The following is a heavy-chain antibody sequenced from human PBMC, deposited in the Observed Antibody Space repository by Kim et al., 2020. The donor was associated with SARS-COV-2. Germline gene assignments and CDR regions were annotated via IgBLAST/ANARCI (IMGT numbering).Heavy chain of an antibody. CDR2: ISSSSAYI. J-gene: IGHJ5*01. V-gene: IGHV3-21*04. CDR3: AGDLPPYGSGSPDNWFDS. D-gene: IGHD3-10*01. Sequence: GGSLRLSCAASGFTFKNYAMNWVRQAPGKGLEWVSSISSSSAYIYVADSLKGRFTVSRDNAKNSLYLHMHRLRAEDTAVYYCAGDLPPYGSGSPDNWFDSWGQGTLVT. CDR1: GFTFKNYA.